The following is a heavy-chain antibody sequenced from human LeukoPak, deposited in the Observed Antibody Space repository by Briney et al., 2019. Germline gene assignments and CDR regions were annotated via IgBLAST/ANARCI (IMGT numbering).Heavy chain of an antibody. CDR3: ARKTGGDISSWFDP. J-gene: IGHJ5*02. Sequence: PSETLSLTCTVSGGSISSGGNCWCWIRQPPGKGLEWIGYIYHSGGTYYNPSLKSRVTISVDRSKNQFSLKLSSVTAADTAVYYCARKTGGDISSWFDPWGQGTLVTVSS. CDR2: IYHSGGT. V-gene: IGHV4-30-2*01. D-gene: IGHD5-12*01. CDR1: GGSISSGGNC.